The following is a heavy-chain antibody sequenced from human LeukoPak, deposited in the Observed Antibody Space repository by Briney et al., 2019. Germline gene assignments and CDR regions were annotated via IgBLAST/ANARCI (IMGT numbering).Heavy chain of an antibody. J-gene: IGHJ4*02. CDR3: ASDSGWYTPFDY. Sequence: SETLSLTCTVSDGSISSYYWSWIRQPAGKGLEWIGRIYTSGSTNYNPSLKSRVTMSVDTSKNQFSLKLSSVTAADTAVYYCASDSGWYTPFDYWGQGTLVTVSS. CDR2: IYTSGST. V-gene: IGHV4-4*07. CDR1: DGSISSYY. D-gene: IGHD6-19*01.